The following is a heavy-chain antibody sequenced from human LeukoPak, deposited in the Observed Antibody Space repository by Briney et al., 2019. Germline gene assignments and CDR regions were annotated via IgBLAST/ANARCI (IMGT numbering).Heavy chain of an antibody. CDR1: GFTFSSYA. J-gene: IGHJ4*02. CDR2: ISYDGSNK. V-gene: IGHV3-30-3*01. CDR3: AGSSWYPVY. Sequence: PGGSLRLSCAASGFTFSSYAMHWVRQAPGKGLEWVAVISYDGSNKYYADSVKGRFTISRDNSKNTLYLQMNSLRAEDTAVYYYAGSSWYPVYWGQGTLVTVSS. D-gene: IGHD6-13*01.